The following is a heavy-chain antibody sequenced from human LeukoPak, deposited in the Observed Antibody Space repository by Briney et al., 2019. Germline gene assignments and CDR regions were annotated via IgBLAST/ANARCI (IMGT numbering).Heavy chain of an antibody. CDR1: GFPFSSYS. V-gene: IGHV3-48*01. J-gene: IGHJ2*01. D-gene: IGHD2-8*01. CDR2: INSGSTTI. CDR3: ARSRTSNRYFDL. Sequence: PGGSLRLSCAASGFPFSSYSMNWVRQAPGKGLEWVSCINSGSTTIYSADSVKGRFTISRDNAKNSLFLQMNSLRAEDTAVYYCARSRTSNRYFDLWGRGTLVTVSS.